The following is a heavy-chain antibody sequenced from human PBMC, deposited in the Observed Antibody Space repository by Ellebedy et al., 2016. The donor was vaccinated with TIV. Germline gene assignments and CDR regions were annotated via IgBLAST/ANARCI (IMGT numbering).Heavy chain of an antibody. CDR1: GFTFSDYW. V-gene: IGHV3-7*01. J-gene: IGHJ4*02. CDR3: ARDQWLGRAYYFDY. Sequence: GESLKISCVASGFTFSDYWMSWVRQAPGKGLEWVANIKQDGGEIYYVDSVKGRFTISRDNAKNSLYLQMNSLRPEDTAVYYCARDQWLGRAYYFDYWGQGTLLTVSS. CDR2: IKQDGGEI. D-gene: IGHD6-19*01.